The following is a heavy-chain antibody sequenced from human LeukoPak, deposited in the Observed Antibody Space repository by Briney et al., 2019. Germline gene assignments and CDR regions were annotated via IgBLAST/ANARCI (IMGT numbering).Heavy chain of an antibody. V-gene: IGHV4-39*01. CDR2: IYYSGST. CDR1: GGSISSSSYY. J-gene: IGHJ6*03. CDR3: ADITVAYYYYYYMDV. Sequence: PSETLSHTCTVSGGSISSSSYYWGWIRQPPGKGQEWIGRIYYSGSTYYNPSLKSRVTISVDTSKNQFSLKLSSVTAADTAVYYCADITVAYYYYYYMDVWGKGTTVTVSS. D-gene: IGHD2-2*01.